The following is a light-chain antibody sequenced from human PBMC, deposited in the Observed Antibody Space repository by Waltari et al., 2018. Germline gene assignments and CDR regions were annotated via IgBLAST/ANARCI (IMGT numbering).Light chain of an antibody. V-gene: IGLV2-23*02. CDR1: SSDVGDYNS. CDR3: CSYAGSSTFA. CDR2: DVT. Sequence: QSALTQPASVSGSPGPSIPISCTGTSSDVGDYNSVSWYQQHPGKAPKLMIYDVTKRPSGVSNRFSGSKSGNTASLTISGLQAEDEGDYYCCSYAGSSTFAFGGGTKLTVL. J-gene: IGLJ2*01.